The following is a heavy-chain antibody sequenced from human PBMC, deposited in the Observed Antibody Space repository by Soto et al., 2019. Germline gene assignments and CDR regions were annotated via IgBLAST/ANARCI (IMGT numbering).Heavy chain of an antibody. CDR2: INPNGGST. CDR3: ARDNDFWSAPSWFDP. CDR1: GYTFTSYY. V-gene: IGHV1-46*03. D-gene: IGHD3-3*01. J-gene: IGHJ5*02. Sequence: GASVKVSCKASGYTFTSYYMHWVRQAPGQGLEWMGRINPNGGSTNYAQKFQGRVTMTRDTSTSTVYMELSSLRSEDTAVYYCARDNDFWSAPSWFDPWGQGTLVTVSS.